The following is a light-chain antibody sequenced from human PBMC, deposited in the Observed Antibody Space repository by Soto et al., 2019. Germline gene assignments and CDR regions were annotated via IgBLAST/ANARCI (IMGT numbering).Light chain of an antibody. V-gene: IGKV3-20*01. CDR1: QSVSNNY. CDR3: QQYGGSPRT. CDR2: GAS. Sequence: EIVLTQSPATLSVSPGERPTLSCRASQSVSNNYLAWYQQKPGQAPRLLIYGASSRATGIPDRFSGSGSGTDFTLTISRLEPEDFAVYYCQQYGGSPRTFGQGTKVDIK. J-gene: IGKJ2*01.